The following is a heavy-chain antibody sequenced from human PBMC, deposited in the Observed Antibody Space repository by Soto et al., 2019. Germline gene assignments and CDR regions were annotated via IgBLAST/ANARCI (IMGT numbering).Heavy chain of an antibody. Sequence: QVQLQQWGAGLLKPSETLSLTCAVYGGSFSGYQWSWIRQTPGKGLEWIGGINDSGDINYNPSLKSRFTIFVDSPKKQISLRLSSVTAADTAVYYCARGLILWFGELSRRGGYYYYMDVWGKGTTVTVSS. V-gene: IGHV4-34*01. CDR2: INDSGDI. CDR3: ARGLILWFGELSRRGGYYYYMDV. CDR1: GGSFSGYQ. D-gene: IGHD3-10*01. J-gene: IGHJ6*03.